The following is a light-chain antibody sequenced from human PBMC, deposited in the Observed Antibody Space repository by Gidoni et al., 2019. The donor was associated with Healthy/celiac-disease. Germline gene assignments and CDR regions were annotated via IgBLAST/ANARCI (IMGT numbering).Light chain of an antibody. CDR1: SLRSYY. Sequence: SSELTQDPAVSVALGQTVRITCQGDSLRSYYASWYQQKPGQAPVLVIYGKNSRPPGIPDRFSGSSSGNTASLTITGAQAEDEADYYCNSRDSSGNPLFGGGTKLTVL. CDR3: NSRDSSGNPL. V-gene: IGLV3-19*01. J-gene: IGLJ3*02. CDR2: GKN.